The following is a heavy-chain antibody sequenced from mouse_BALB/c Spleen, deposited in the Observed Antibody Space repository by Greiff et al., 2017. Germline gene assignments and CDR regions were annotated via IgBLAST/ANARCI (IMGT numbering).Heavy chain of an antibody. Sequence: LQQPGSELVRPGASVKLSCKASGYTFTSYWMHWVKQRHGQGLEWIGNIYPGSGSTNYDEKFKSKGTLTVDTSSSTAYMHLSSLTSEDSAVYYCTRSLTTRAMDDWGQGTSVTVSS. CDR2: IYPGSGST. V-gene: IGHV1S22*01. CDR3: TRSLTTRAMDD. D-gene: IGHD2-13*01. CDR1: GYTFTSYW. J-gene: IGHJ4*01.